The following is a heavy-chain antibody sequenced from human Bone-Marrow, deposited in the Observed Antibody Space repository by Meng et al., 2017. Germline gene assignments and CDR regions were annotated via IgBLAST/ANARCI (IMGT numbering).Heavy chain of an antibody. D-gene: IGHD6-19*01. CDR2: IETKYSSYAT. J-gene: IGHJ3*02. CDR1: GFTFSNAW. Sequence: GESLKISCAASGFTFSNAWMSWVRQTSEKGLEWIGRIETKYSSYATSYAASVRGRFTISRDDSINTAYLQMNSLKTEDTALYYCTIYTSGHIWGQGTMVTVSS. CDR3: TIYTSGHI. V-gene: IGHV3-73*01.